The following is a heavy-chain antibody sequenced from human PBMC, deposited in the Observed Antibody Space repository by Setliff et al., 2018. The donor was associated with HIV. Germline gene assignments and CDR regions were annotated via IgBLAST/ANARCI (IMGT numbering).Heavy chain of an antibody. CDR3: TRQSPVAGSGAFDI. V-gene: IGHV4-4*07. D-gene: IGHD6-19*01. CDR2: IYTSGST. Sequence: PSETLSLTCTVSGSFINSDYWGWIRQPPGKGLEWIGRIYTSGSTNYNPSLKSRVTMSVDTSKNQFSLRVTSVTATDTAVYYCTRQSPVAGSGAFDIWGQGTMVTVSS. J-gene: IGHJ3*02. CDR1: GSFINSDY.